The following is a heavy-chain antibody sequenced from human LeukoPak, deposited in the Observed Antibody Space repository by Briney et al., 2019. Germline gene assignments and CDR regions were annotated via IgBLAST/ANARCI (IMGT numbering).Heavy chain of an antibody. CDR3: ERVTGYCSGGSCFPFDL. V-gene: IGHV3-7*01. Sequence: GGSLRLSCAASGFIFSNYWMSWVRQAPGKGLEWVANIRQDGNEMYYVDSVKGRFTISRDNARNSLYLQMNSLRVEDTAVYYCERVTGYCSGGSCFPFDLWGQGALVTVSS. J-gene: IGHJ4*02. CDR1: GFIFSNYW. D-gene: IGHD2-15*01. CDR2: IRQDGNEM.